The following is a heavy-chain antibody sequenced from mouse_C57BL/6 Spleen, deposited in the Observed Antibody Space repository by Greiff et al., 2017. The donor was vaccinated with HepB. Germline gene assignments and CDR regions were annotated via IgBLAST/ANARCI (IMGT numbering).Heavy chain of an antibody. V-gene: IGHV1-50*01. CDR1: GYTFTSYW. Sequence: VKLQQPGAELVKPGASVKLSCKASGYTFTSYWMQWVKQRPGQGLEWIGEIDPSDSYTNYNQKFKGKATLTVDTSSSTAYMQLSSLTSEDSAVYYCARRGTAQASDYWGQGTTLTVSS. CDR2: IDPSDSYT. CDR3: ARRGTAQASDY. D-gene: IGHD3-2*02. J-gene: IGHJ2*01.